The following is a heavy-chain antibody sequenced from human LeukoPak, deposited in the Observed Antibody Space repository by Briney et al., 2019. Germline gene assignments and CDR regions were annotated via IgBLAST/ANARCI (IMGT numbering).Heavy chain of an antibody. CDR2: ISGSGGST. J-gene: IGHJ4*01. CDR1: GFTFSSYA. D-gene: IGHD3-3*01. V-gene: IGHV3-23*01. CDR3: AKVVGGVIRCCYYFDY. Sequence: GGSLRLSCAASGFTFSSYAMSWVRQAPGKGLEWVSAISGSGGSTYYADSVKGRFTISRDNSKNTLYLQMNSLRAEDTAVYYCAKVVGGVIRCCYYFDYWGQGTLVTVSS.